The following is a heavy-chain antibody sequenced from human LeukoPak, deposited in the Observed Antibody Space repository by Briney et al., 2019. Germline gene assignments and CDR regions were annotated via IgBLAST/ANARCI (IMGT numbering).Heavy chain of an antibody. CDR1: GDSTSNFY. J-gene: IGHJ5*01. Sequence: SETLSLTCTVSGDSTSNFYWNWIRQSPGKGLEWIGDIHYSGSSVYNPSLKSRGTISIDTSRRQFFLKLNSVTAADTAVYFCVLAPNSNWFDFWGPGTLVTVSS. D-gene: IGHD2-8*01. CDR2: IHYSGSS. V-gene: IGHV4-59*03. CDR3: VLAPNSNWFDF.